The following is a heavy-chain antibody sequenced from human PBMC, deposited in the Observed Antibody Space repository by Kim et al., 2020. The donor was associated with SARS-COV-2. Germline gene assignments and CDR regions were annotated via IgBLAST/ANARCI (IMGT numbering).Heavy chain of an antibody. Sequence: TFAQRFQGRVTVTSDTSTSTVSMEVTALGSEDTAIYYCARELSTTGGFDYWGQGTLVTVSS. J-gene: IGHJ4*02. CDR3: ARELSTTGGFDY. D-gene: IGHD1-26*01. V-gene: IGHV1-46*01.